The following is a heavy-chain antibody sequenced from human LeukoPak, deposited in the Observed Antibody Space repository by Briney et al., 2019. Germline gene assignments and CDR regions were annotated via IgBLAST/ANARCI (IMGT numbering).Heavy chain of an antibody. V-gene: IGHV5-10-1*01. CDR3: AAFRYCSGGSCYHADN. D-gene: IGHD2-15*01. J-gene: IGHJ4*02. Sequence: ESLKISCKGSGYSFTSYWISWVRQMPGKGLEWMGRVDPSDSYTNYSPSFQGHVTISADKSISTAYLQWSSLKASDTAMYYCAAFRYCSGGSCYHADNWGQGTLVTVSS. CDR1: GYSFTSYW. CDR2: VDPSDSYT.